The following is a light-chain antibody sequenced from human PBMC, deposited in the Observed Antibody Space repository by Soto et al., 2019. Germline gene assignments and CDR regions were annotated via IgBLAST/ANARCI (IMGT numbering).Light chain of an antibody. Sequence: EIVLTQSPGTLSSSPGERATLSCRASQSVRSNSLAWYQQKPGQAPRLLIDGASTRATGIPDRFSGRGSGTDFTLTITRLEPEDFAVFYCQQYGRSPTTFGGGTKMEIK. J-gene: IGKJ4*01. CDR3: QQYGRSPTT. CDR1: QSVRSNS. CDR2: GAS. V-gene: IGKV3-20*01.